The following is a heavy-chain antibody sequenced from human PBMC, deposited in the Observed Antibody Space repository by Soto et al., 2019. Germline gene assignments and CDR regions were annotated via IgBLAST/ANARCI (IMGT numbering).Heavy chain of an antibody. D-gene: IGHD3-3*01. CDR3: EKGVDQFDY. CDR2: VSGGGGTT. CDR1: GFSFSTYA. Sequence: PGGSLRLSCAASGFSFSTYAMSWVRQAPGKGLEWVSAVSGGGGTTYYADSVKGRFTISRDDSKNTLFLQMNSLRAGDTAKYYCEKGVDQFDYWGQGTLVTVSS. J-gene: IGHJ4*02. V-gene: IGHV3-23*01.